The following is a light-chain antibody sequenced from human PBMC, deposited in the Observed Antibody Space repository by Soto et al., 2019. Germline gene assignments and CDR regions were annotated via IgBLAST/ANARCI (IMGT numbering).Light chain of an antibody. J-gene: IGKJ5*01. Sequence: IVMTQSRATLSVSPGERATLSCRASQSVSSNVAWYQQKPGQAPRLLIYGAYTRAAGVPARFSGSGSGTEFTLTITSLQSEDIALYYCQQYNIWPPITFGQGTRLEIK. CDR2: GAY. CDR3: QQYNIWPPIT. V-gene: IGKV3-15*01. CDR1: QSVSSN.